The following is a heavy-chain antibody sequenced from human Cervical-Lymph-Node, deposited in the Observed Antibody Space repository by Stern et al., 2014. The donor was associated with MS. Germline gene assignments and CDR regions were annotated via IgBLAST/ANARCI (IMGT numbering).Heavy chain of an antibody. D-gene: IGHD6-6*01. CDR3: AKDFGPQLGFYGMDV. Sequence: EVHLVESGGGLVQPGRSLRLSCVASGLNFDDYAMHWVRQAPGKGLEWVSGIGWNSDNIGYADSVKGRFTVSRDNAKSSLYLQMNSLRVEDTAFYYCAKDFGPQLGFYGMDVWGQGTTVTVSS. CDR2: IGWNSDNI. CDR1: GLNFDDYA. V-gene: IGHV3-9*01. J-gene: IGHJ6*02.